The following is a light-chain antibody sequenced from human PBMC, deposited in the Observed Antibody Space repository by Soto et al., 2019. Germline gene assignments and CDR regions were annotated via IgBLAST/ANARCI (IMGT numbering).Light chain of an antibody. CDR2: GVT. V-gene: IGLV2-8*01. J-gene: IGLJ2*01. CDR3: SSYAGSNNYVI. CDR1: SSDIGLYNY. Sequence: QSALTQPPSASGSPGQSVTISCTGTSSDIGLYNYVSWYQQHPGKAPKLMIYGVTKRPSGVPDRFSGSKSGNTASLTVSGLQGEDEADYYCSSYAGSNNYVIFGGGTKVTVL.